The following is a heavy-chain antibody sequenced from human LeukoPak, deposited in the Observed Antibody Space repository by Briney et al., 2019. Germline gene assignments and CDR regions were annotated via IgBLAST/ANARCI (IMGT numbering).Heavy chain of an antibody. CDR1: GGTFSSYA. CDR2: IIPIFGTA. J-gene: IGHJ4*02. V-gene: IGHV1-69*13. D-gene: IGHD3-22*01. CDR3: ARSRMGYYDSSGYYYYFDY. Sequence: ASVKVSCKASGGTFSSYAISWVRQAPGQGLEWMGGIIPIFGTANYAQKFQGRVTITADESTSTAYMELSSLRSEDTAVYYCARSRMGYYDSSGYYYYFDYWGQGTLVTVSS.